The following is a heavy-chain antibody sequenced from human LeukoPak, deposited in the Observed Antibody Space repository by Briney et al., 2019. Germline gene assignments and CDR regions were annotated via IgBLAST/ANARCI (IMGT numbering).Heavy chain of an antibody. CDR3: ARGGTAMVIYYYGMDV. CDR1: GGTFSSYA. Sequence: ASVKVSCKASGGTFSSYAISWVRQAPGQGLEWMGGIIPIFGTANYAQKFQGRVTITADESTSTAYMELSSLRSEDTAVYYCARGGTAMVIYYYGMDVWGQGTTVTVSS. CDR2: IIPIFGTA. J-gene: IGHJ6*02. V-gene: IGHV1-69*13. D-gene: IGHD5-18*01.